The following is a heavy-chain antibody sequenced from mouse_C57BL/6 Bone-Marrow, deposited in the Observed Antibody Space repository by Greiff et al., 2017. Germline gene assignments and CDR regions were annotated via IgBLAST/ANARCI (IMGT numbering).Heavy chain of an antibody. V-gene: IGHV1-55*01. CDR3: ARSGRDYSMDY. Sequence: QVQLQQPGAELVKPGASVKMSCKASGYTFTSYWITWVKQRPGQGLEWIGDIYPGSGSTNYNQTFKSKATLTVDTSSRTAYRQLSSLTSEECAVNYCARSGRDYSMDYWGQGTSVTVSS. CDR1: GYTFTSYW. J-gene: IGHJ4*01. CDR2: IYPGSGST. D-gene: IGHD1-1*02.